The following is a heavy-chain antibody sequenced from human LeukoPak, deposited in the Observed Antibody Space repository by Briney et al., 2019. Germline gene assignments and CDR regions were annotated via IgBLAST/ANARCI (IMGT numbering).Heavy chain of an antibody. D-gene: IGHD2/OR15-2a*01. CDR3: ARDRGTGYCNGNSCHAAFDY. CDR2: ISGSGGST. CDR1: GFTFSSYA. Sequence: GGSLRLSCAASGFTFSSYAMSWVRQAPGKGLEWVSAISGSGGSTYYADSVKGRFTISRHTSKNTVDLQMNSLRVEDTAVYYCARDRGTGYCNGNSCHAAFDYWGQGTLVTVSS. V-gene: IGHV3-23*01. J-gene: IGHJ4*02.